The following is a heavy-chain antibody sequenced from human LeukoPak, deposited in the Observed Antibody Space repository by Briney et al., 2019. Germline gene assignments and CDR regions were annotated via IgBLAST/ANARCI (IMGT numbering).Heavy chain of an antibody. V-gene: IGHV1-69*04. CDR3: ARDGYSSGPNWFDP. J-gene: IGHJ5*02. D-gene: IGHD6-19*01. CDR2: IIPILGIA. CDR1: GGTFSSYA. Sequence: ASVKVSCKAYGGTFSSYAISWVRQAPGQGLEWMGRIIPILGIANYAQKFQGRVTITADKSTSTAYMELSSLRSEDTAVYYCARDGYSSGPNWFDPWGQGTLVTVSS.